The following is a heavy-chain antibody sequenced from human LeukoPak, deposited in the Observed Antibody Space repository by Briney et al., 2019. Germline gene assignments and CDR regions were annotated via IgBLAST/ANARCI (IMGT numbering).Heavy chain of an antibody. J-gene: IGHJ4*02. CDR1: GGSFSGYY. CDR2: INHSGST. V-gene: IGHV4-34*01. CDR3: ARFSRLGYCSSTSCYHYFDY. Sequence: SETLSLTCAVYGGSFSGYYWSWIRQPPGKGLEWIGEINHSGSTNYNPSLKSRVTISVDTSKNQFSLKLSSVTAADTVVYYCARFSRLGYCSSTSCYHYFDYWGQGTLVTVSS. D-gene: IGHD2-2*01.